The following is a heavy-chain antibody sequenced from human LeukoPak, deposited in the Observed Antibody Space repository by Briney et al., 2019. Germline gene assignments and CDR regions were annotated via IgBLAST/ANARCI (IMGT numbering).Heavy chain of an antibody. CDR2: LYTSGST. CDR1: GGSISSYY. CDR3: ARGAPPDIVVVPAAPYYYYGMDV. D-gene: IGHD2-2*01. Sequence: SETLSLICTVSGGSISSYYWSWIRQPAGKGLEWVGRLYTSGSTNYNPSLKSRVTISVDTSKNQFSLKLSSVTAADTAVYYCARGAPPDIVVVPAAPYYYYGMDVWGQGTTVTVSS. V-gene: IGHV4-4*07. J-gene: IGHJ6*02.